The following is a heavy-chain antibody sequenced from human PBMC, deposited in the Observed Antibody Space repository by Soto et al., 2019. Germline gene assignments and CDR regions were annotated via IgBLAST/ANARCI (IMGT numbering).Heavy chain of an antibody. J-gene: IGHJ5*02. V-gene: IGHV1-69*13. CDR3: ARDGLSSSSPGRNWFDP. CDR1: GGTFSSYA. D-gene: IGHD6-6*01. Sequence: GASVKVSCKASGGTFSSYAISWVRQAPGQGLEWMGGIIPIVGTANYAQKFQGRVTITADESTSTAYMELSSLRSEDTAVYYCARDGLSSSSPGRNWFDPWGQGTLVTVSS. CDR2: IIPIVGTA.